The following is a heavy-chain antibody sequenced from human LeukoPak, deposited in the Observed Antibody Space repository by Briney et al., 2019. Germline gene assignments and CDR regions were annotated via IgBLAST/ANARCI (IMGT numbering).Heavy chain of an antibody. Sequence: ASMKVSCKASGYIFTDYYMYWVRQATGQGLEWMGWMNPNSGNTGYAQKFQGRVTITRNTSISTAYMELSSLRSEDTAVYYCARGDFWSGYYLDYWGQGTLVTVSS. D-gene: IGHD3-3*01. CDR1: GYIFTDYY. V-gene: IGHV1-8*03. J-gene: IGHJ4*02. CDR3: ARGDFWSGYYLDY. CDR2: MNPNSGNT.